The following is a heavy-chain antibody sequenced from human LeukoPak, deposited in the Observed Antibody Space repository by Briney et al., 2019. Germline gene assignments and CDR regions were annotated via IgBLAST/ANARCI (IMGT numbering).Heavy chain of an antibody. J-gene: IGHJ4*02. Sequence: GGSLRLSCAASGFTFSSYAMTWVRQAPGKGLEWVSTISAVGGTTYLADSVKGRFTISRDNSKNTLHLQMTSLRAEDTAVYYCAKDLDGYNQYYFAYWGQGTLLTVSS. D-gene: IGHD5-24*01. CDR2: ISAVGGTT. CDR3: AKDLDGYNQYYFAY. CDR1: GFTFSSYA. V-gene: IGHV3-23*01.